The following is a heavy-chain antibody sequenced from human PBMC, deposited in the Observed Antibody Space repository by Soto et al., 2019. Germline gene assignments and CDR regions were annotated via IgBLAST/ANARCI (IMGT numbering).Heavy chain of an antibody. V-gene: IGHV3-23*01. Sequence: LRRSCVDSGFTFSYCTLGLLHQVPGNGLEWVSGISNSGDTIYYADSVKGWFTISRDNFKNTLYLQMNSLRADDTAVYYCADPVPAPTHYDYYDMDVWGQGT. CDR3: ADPVPAPTHYDYYDMDV. CDR1: GFTFSYCT. CDR2: ISNSGDTI. D-gene: IGHD2-2*01. J-gene: IGHJ6*02.